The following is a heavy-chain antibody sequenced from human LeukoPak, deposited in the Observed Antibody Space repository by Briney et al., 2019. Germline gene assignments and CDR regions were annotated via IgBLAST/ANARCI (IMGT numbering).Heavy chain of an antibody. CDR2: IIPIFGTA. Sequence: GASVKVSCKASGGTFSSYAISWVRQAPGQGLEWMGGIIPIFGTANYAQKFQGRVTITTDESTSTAYVELSSLRSEDTAVYYCARARLLLMTPNWFDPWGQGTLVTVSS. J-gene: IGHJ5*02. CDR3: ARARLLLMTPNWFDP. CDR1: GGTFSSYA. D-gene: IGHD2-8*01. V-gene: IGHV1-69*05.